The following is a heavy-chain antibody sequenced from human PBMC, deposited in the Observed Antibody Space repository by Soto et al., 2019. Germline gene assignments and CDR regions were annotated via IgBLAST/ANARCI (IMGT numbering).Heavy chain of an antibody. CDR3: AREELRFLEWSYGMDV. CDR2: IYYSGST. V-gene: IGHV4-59*01. Sequence: SETLSLTCTVSGGSISSYYWSWIRQPPGKGLEWIGYIYYSGSTNYNPSLKSRVTISVDTSKNQFSLKLSSVTAADTAVYYCAREELRFLEWSYGMDVWGQGTTVTVSS. D-gene: IGHD3-3*01. CDR1: GGSISSYY. J-gene: IGHJ6*02.